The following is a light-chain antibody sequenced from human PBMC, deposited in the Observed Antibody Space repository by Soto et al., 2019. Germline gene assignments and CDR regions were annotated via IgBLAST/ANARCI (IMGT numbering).Light chain of an antibody. J-gene: IGKJ1*01. V-gene: IGKV3-11*01. CDR3: QQRSNWPPWT. Sequence: EIVLTQSPATLSLSPGERATLSCRASQSVSSYFAWYQQKPGQAPRLLIYDASNRTTGIPTRFSGSGTGTDFNLTISSLEPEDFAVYYCQQRSNWPPWTFGQGTKVEIK. CDR1: QSVSSY. CDR2: DAS.